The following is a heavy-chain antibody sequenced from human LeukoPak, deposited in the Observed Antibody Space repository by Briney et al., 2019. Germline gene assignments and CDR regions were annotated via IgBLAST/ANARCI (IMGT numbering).Heavy chain of an antibody. CDR3: ARAVAPTMLNPYYYYGMDV. Sequence: GRSLRLSCAASGFTLKSYAMHWVRQAPGKGLEWVAVIWYDGSIEYYADSVKGRFTISRDNSKNMLFLQMNSLRVEDAALYYCARAVAPTMLNPYYYYGMDVWGQGTKVTVSS. V-gene: IGHV3-33*01. CDR2: IWYDGSIE. J-gene: IGHJ6*01. CDR1: GFTLKSYA. D-gene: IGHD3-16*01.